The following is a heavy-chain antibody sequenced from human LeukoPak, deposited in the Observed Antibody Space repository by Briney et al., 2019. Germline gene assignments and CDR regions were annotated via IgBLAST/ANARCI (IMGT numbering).Heavy chain of an antibody. D-gene: IGHD4-17*01. CDR3: ARGQGTVTTRLGYFDL. CDR2: INHSGST. J-gene: IGHJ2*01. Sequence: SETLSLTCAVYGGSFSGYYWSWIRQPPGKGLDWIGEINHSGSTNYNPSLKSRVTISVDTSKNQFSLKLSSVTAADTAVYYCARGQGTVTTRLGYFDLWGRGTLVTVSS. CDR1: GGSFSGYY. V-gene: IGHV4-34*01.